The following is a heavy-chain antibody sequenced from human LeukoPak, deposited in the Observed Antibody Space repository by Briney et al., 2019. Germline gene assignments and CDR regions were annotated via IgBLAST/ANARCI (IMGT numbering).Heavy chain of an antibody. V-gene: IGHV3-30*01. CDR1: GFTFSSYA. CDR2: ISYDGSNK. J-gene: IGHJ4*02. D-gene: IGHD2-21*02. Sequence: GGSLRLSCAASGFTFSSYAMHWVRQAPGKGLEWVAVISYDGSNKYYADSVKGRFTISRDNSKNTLYLQMNSLRAEDTAVYYCVRDRVVVTATGAFDYWGQGTLVTVSS. CDR3: VRDRVVVTATGAFDY.